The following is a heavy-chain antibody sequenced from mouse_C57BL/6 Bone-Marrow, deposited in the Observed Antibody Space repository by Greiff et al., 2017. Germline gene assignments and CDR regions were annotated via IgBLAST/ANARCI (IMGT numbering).Heavy chain of an antibody. CDR3: TRRTGTGAMDY. J-gene: IGHJ4*01. CDR2: IRNKANNHAT. V-gene: IGHV6-6*01. CDR1: GFTFSDAW. Sequence: EVQGVESGGGLVQPGGSMKLSCAASGFTFSDAWMDWVRQSPEKGLEWVAEIRNKANNHATYYAESVKGRFTISRDDSKSSVYLQMNSLRAEDTGIYYCTRRTGTGAMDYWGQGTSVTVSS. D-gene: IGHD4-1*01.